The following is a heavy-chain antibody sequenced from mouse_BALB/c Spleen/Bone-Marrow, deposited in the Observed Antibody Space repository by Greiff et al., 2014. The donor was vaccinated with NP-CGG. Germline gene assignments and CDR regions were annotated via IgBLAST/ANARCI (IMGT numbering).Heavy chain of an antibody. CDR1: GYTFTSYT. V-gene: IGHV1-4*01. D-gene: IGHD2-3*01. Sequence: QVQLQQSGAELARPGASVKMSCKASGYTFTSYTMHWIKRSPGHGLEWIGYIDPSSGYSNYNQKFKDKATLTANISSSTAYMQLSSLTSEDSAVYYCAPYDGYYNWYFDVWGAGTLVTVSS. J-gene: IGHJ1*01. CDR3: APYDGYYNWYFDV. CDR2: IDPSSGYS.